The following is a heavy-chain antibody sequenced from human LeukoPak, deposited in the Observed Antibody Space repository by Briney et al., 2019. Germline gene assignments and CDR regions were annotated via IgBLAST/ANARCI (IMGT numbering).Heavy chain of an antibody. CDR1: GYTFTSYG. CDR2: ISAYNGNT. D-gene: IGHD2-15*01. J-gene: IGHJ4*02. V-gene: IGHV1-18*01. CDR3: ARVLKHYCSGGSCYFDY. Sequence: ASVKVSCKASGYTFTSYGISWVRQAPGQGLEWMGWISAYNGNTNYAQKLQGRVTMTTDTSTSTAYMELRSLRSDDTAVYYCARVLKHYCSGGSCYFDYWGQGTLVTVSS.